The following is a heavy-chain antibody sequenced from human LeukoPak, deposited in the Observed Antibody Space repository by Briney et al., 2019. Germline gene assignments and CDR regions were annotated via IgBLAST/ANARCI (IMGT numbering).Heavy chain of an antibody. D-gene: IGHD3-22*01. J-gene: IGHJ3*02. V-gene: IGHV3-66*01. CDR1: GFTVSSNY. CDR3: ARSIRSSGYYGQSAFDI. CDR2: IYSGGST. Sequence: GGSLRLSCAASGFTVSSNYMSWVRQAPGKGLEWVSVIYSGGSTYYADSVKGRFTISRDNSKNTLYLQMNSLRAEDTAVYYCARSIRSSGYYGQSAFDIWGQGTMVTVSS.